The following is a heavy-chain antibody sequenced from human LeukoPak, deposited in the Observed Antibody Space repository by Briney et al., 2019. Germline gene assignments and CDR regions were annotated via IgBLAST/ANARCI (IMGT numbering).Heavy chain of an antibody. V-gene: IGHV3-7*01. CDR1: GFTFSSYW. J-gene: IGHJ4*02. D-gene: IGHD3-3*01. Sequence: PGGSLRLSCAASGFTFSSYWMIWVRQAPGKGLEWVANIRQDGSEKYYVASVRGRFTISRDNAKNSLYLQMNSLRGEDTAVYYCARLREIPVFGVVTKSTSYFDHWGQGTLVTVSS. CDR3: ARLREIPVFGVVTKSTSYFDH. CDR2: IRQDGSEK.